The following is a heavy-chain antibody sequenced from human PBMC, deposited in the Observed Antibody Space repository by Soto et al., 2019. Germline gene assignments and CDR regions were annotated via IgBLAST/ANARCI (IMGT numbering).Heavy chain of an antibody. CDR1: GFTFSSYA. Sequence: GGSLSLSCAASGFTFSSYAMSWVRQAPGKGLEWVSAISGSGGSTYYADSAKGRFTISRDNSKKTAYLQMNSLESEDTAVYYCTRHLGDILTGYHPYYYYGMDVWGQGTTVTVSS. CDR3: TRHLGDILTGYHPYYYYGMDV. CDR2: ISGSGGST. J-gene: IGHJ6*02. D-gene: IGHD3-9*01. V-gene: IGHV3-23*01.